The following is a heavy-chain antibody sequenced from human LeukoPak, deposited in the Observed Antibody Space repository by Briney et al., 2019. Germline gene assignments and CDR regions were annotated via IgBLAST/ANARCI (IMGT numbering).Heavy chain of an antibody. V-gene: IGHV4-38-2*02. D-gene: IGHD4-23*01. CDR3: ARFDYGGNPGWFDP. J-gene: IGHJ5*02. CDR2: IYHSGST. Sequence: KPSETLSLTCTVSGYSISSGYYWGWIRQPPGKGLEWIGSIYHSGSTYYNPSLKSRVTISVDTSKNQFSLKLSSVTAADTAVYYCARFDYGGNPGWFDPWGQGTLVTVSS. CDR1: GYSISSGYY.